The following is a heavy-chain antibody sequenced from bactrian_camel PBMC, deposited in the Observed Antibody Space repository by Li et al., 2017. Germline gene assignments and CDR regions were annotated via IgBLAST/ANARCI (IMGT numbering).Heavy chain of an antibody. CDR2: INSDGST. D-gene: IGHD2*01. Sequence: QLVESGGGSVQTGGSLRLSCAASGFTYSRYCMGWFRQVPGKEREGVGVINSDGSTWYADSVKGRFTISKDNAKNTLYLQMNSLTPEDTAMYYCAAAPRASFGGSWCSLRMEYNYWGQGTQVTVS. CDR1: GFTYSRYC. CDR3: AAAPRASFGGSWCSLRMEYNY. V-gene: IGHV3S9*01. J-gene: IGHJ4*01.